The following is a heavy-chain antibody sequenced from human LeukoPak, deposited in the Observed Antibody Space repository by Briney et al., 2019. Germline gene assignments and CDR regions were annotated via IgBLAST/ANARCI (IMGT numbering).Heavy chain of an antibody. V-gene: IGHV4-34*01. D-gene: IGHD3-16*02. CDR1: GGSFSGYS. CDR3: ARSPKAITGYDYVWGSYRVGNYFDY. Sequence: SETLSLTCAVYGGSFSGYSWSWIRQPPGKGLEWIGEINHSGSTNYNPSLKSRVTISVDTSKNQFSLKLSSVTAADTAVYYCARSPKAITGYDYVWGSYRVGNYFDYWGQGALVTVSS. J-gene: IGHJ4*02. CDR2: INHSGST.